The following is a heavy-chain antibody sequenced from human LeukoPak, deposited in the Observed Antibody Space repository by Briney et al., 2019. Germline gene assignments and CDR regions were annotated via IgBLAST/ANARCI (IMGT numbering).Heavy chain of an antibody. Sequence: SETLSLTCTVSGASISSACYYWSWIRQPAGRGLEWIGRIYTSGSTNYNPSLKSRVTLSVDTSKNQFSLRLSSTTAADTAVYYCARSGSYGTDYWGQGTLVTVSS. D-gene: IGHD1-26*01. CDR2: IYTSGST. CDR1: GASISSACYY. J-gene: IGHJ4*02. CDR3: ARSGSYGTDY. V-gene: IGHV4-61*02.